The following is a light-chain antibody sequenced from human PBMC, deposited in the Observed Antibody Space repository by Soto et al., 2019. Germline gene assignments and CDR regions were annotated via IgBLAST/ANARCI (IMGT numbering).Light chain of an antibody. Sequence: EIVLTQSPGTLSLSPGERATLSCRASQSVSSSSLAWYQQKPGQAPRLLIYGASSRATGMPDRFSGSGAGTDFTLTISRLEPEDFAVYYCQQYGSSPPEYTFGQGTKLEIK. CDR2: GAS. CDR3: QQYGSSPPEYT. V-gene: IGKV3-20*01. CDR1: QSVSSSS. J-gene: IGKJ2*01.